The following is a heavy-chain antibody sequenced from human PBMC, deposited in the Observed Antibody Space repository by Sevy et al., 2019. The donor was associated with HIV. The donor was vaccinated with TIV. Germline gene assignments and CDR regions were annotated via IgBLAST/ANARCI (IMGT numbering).Heavy chain of an antibody. J-gene: IGHJ6*04. V-gene: IGHV3-48*03. CDR3: AREDNGSGDV. CDR2: ISASGNTI. Sequence: GGSLRLSCAASGFTFSSYEMNLVRQAPGKGLEWVSFISASGNTIYYADSVQGRFTFSRDNAKNSLYLQMNSLRAEDTAVYYCAREDNGSGDVWGKGTTVTVSS. D-gene: IGHD1-1*01. CDR1: GFTFSSYE.